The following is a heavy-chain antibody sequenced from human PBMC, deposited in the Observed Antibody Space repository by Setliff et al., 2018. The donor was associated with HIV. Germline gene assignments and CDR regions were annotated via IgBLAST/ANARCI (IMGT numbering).Heavy chain of an antibody. CDR1: GGSINRSNYY. CDR3: ARGRGSSSSWPIDY. CDR2: VNRGRRT. J-gene: IGHJ4*02. Sequence: SETLSLTCTVPGGSINRSNYYWGWIRQPPGKGLEWIGEVNRGRRTNYNSSLKSRVTISIDTSKNQFSLKLSSVTAADTAVYFCARGRGSSSSWPIDYWGQGTLVTVSS. D-gene: IGHD6-13*01. V-gene: IGHV4-39*07.